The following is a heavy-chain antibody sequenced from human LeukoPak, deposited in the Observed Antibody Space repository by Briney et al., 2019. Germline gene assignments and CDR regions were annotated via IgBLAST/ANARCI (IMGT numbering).Heavy chain of an antibody. J-gene: IGHJ4*02. Sequence: GGSLRLSCAASGFTFSSYWMHWVRQAPGKGLVWVSRINSDGSSTSYADSVKGRFTISRDNAKNTVYLQMNSLRAEDTAVYYCARAGDRYSYGYLYCWGQGALVAVSS. V-gene: IGHV3-74*01. D-gene: IGHD5-18*01. CDR1: GFTFSSYW. CDR3: ARAGDRYSYGYLYC. CDR2: INSDGSST.